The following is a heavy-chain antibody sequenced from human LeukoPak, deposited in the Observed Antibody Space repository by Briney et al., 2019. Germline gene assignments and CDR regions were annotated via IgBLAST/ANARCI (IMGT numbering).Heavy chain of an antibody. J-gene: IGHJ4*02. CDR3: ARVSGWSSGWYGGDY. CDR2: ISGSGDST. CDR1: GLTFSSYA. D-gene: IGHD6-19*01. V-gene: IGHV3-23*01. Sequence: GGSLRLSCAATGLTFSSYAMSWVRQAPGKGLEWVSGISGSGDSTNYADSVKGRFTISRDNAKNSLYLQMNSPRAEDTAVYYCARVSGWSSGWYGGDYWGQGTLVTVSS.